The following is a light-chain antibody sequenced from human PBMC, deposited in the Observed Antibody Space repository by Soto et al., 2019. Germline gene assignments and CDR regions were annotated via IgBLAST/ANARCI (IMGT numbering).Light chain of an antibody. J-gene: IGKJ1*01. Sequence: DIQMTQCPSTLSASVGDRVTITCRASQSISSWLAWYEQKPGKAPKLLIYKASTLEGGVPSRFSGSGSGTEFTLTISSLQPDDFATYYCQHYNSYPWTFGQGTKVEVK. CDR2: KAS. CDR1: QSISSW. V-gene: IGKV1-5*03. CDR3: QHYNSYPWT.